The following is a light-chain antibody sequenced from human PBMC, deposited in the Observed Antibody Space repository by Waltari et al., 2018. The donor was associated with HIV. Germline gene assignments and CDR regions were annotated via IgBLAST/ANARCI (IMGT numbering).Light chain of an antibody. CDR3: QSYDITLSASVV. V-gene: IGLV1-40*01. CDR1: TSNIGADYD. J-gene: IGLJ2*01. CDR2: GNK. Sequence: QSVLTQPPSVSGAPGQRVTISCTGSTSNIGADYDVHWYQQIPGTAPKLLISGNKNRPSGVPDRFYASKSGTAASLTITGLQAEDEADYFCQSYDITLSASVVFGGGTKLTVL.